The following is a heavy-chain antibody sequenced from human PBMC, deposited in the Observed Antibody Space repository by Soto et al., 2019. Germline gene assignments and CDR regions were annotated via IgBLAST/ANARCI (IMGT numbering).Heavy chain of an antibody. Sequence: EVQPLESGGGLVQPGGSLRLSCAASGFTFSSYAMSWVRQAPGKGLEWVSAISGSGGSTYYADSVKGRFTISRDNSKNTLYLQMNSLRAEDTAVYYCAKDRVVVTAATTYFDYWGQGTLVTVSS. CDR2: ISGSGGST. V-gene: IGHV3-23*01. CDR1: GFTFSSYA. CDR3: AKDRVVVTAATTYFDY. J-gene: IGHJ4*02. D-gene: IGHD2-21*02.